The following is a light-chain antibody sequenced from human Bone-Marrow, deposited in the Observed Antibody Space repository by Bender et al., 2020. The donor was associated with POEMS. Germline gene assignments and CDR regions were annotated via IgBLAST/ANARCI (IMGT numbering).Light chain of an antibody. J-gene: IGLJ1*01. CDR2: DVT. V-gene: IGLV2-11*01. Sequence: QSALTQPRSVSGSPGQSVTISCTGTTSDVGGYDYVSWYLQHPGKAPKLMIYDVTKRPSGVPVRFSGSRSGTSASQAISGLQSDDEADYYCCSYGGDTTSDYVFGSGTKVTVL. CDR1: TSDVGGYDY. CDR3: CSYGGDTTSDYV.